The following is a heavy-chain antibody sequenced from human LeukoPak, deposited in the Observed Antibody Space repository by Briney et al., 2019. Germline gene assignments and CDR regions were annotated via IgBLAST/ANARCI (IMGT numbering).Heavy chain of an antibody. CDR3: AKGYCSGGSCDSVGDFDY. J-gene: IGHJ4*02. V-gene: IGHV3-30*18. CDR2: ISYDGSNK. CDR1: GFTFSSYG. D-gene: IGHD2-15*01. Sequence: GRSLRLSCVASGFTFSSYGMHWVRQAPGKGLEWVAVISYDGSNKYYEDSVKGRFTISRDNSKNTLYLQMNSLRAEDTAVYYCAKGYCSGGSCDSVGDFDYWGQGTLVTVSS.